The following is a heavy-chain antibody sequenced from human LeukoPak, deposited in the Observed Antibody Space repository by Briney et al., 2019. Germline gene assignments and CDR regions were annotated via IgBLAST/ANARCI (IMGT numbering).Heavy chain of an antibody. D-gene: IGHD3-3*01. CDR3: ASGTRDFWSGYSPTFIDY. CDR1: GGTFSSYA. Sequence: SVKVSCKASGGTFSSYAISWVRQAPGQGLELMGGIIPIFGTANYAQKFQGRVTITADESTSTAYMELSSLRSEDTAVYYCASGTRDFWSGYSPTFIDYWGQGTLVTVSS. V-gene: IGHV1-69*13. CDR2: IIPIFGTA. J-gene: IGHJ4*02.